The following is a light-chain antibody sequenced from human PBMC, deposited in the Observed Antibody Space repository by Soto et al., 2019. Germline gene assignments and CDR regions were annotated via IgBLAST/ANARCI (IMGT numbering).Light chain of an antibody. CDR3: ISYTSSSTFYI. Sequence: QSALTQPASVSGSPGQSITISCTGTSSDVGGYNYVSWYQQHPGKAPKLMIYDVSNRPSGVSNRFSGSKSGNTASLTISGLKAEDEADYYCISYTSSSTFYIFGPGTKVLVL. CDR2: DVS. V-gene: IGLV2-14*01. CDR1: SSDVGGYNY. J-gene: IGLJ1*01.